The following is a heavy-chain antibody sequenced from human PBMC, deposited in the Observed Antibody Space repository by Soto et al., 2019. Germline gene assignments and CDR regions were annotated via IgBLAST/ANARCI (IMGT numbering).Heavy chain of an antibody. J-gene: IGHJ4*02. CDR3: AKAGDFGSGYFPRRVVDPKTDY. Sequence: EVQLLESGGGLVQPGGSLRLSCAASGFTFSSYAMSWVRQAPGKGLEWVSAISGSGGSTYYADSVKGRFTISRDNSKNTLYLQMNSLRAEDTAVYYCAKAGDFGSGYFPRRVVDPKTDYWGQGTLVTVSS. D-gene: IGHD3-3*01. CDR1: GFTFSSYA. CDR2: ISGSGGST. V-gene: IGHV3-23*01.